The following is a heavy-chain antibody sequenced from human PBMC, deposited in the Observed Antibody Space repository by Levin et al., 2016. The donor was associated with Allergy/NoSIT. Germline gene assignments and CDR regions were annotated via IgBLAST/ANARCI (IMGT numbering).Heavy chain of an antibody. Sequence: WIRQPPGKGLEWVSAISGSGGSTYYADSVKGRFTISRDNSKNTLYLQMNSLRAEDTAVYYCAKNMARWELLYYFDYWGQGTLVTVSS. CDR3: AKNMARWELLYYFDY. V-gene: IGHV3-23*01. CDR2: ISGSGGST. J-gene: IGHJ4*02. D-gene: IGHD1-26*01.